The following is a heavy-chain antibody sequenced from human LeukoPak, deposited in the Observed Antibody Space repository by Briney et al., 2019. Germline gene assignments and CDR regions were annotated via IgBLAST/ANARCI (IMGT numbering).Heavy chain of an antibody. Sequence: SETLSLTCTVSGDSISSYYGSWIRQPAGKGLEWIGRIHPSGSTNNNPSLKSRVTLSVDTSKNQFSLKLSSVTAADTAVYYCARGPPPDFDYWGRGNLVTVSS. V-gene: IGHV4-4*07. CDR1: GDSISSYY. J-gene: IGHJ4*02. CDR3: ARGPPPDFDY. CDR2: IHPSGST.